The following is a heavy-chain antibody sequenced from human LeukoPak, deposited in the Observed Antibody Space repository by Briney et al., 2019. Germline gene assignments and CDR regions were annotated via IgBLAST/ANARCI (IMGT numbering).Heavy chain of an antibody. V-gene: IGHV3-9*01. J-gene: IGHJ6*02. CDR1: GFTFDDYA. Sequence: TGGSLRLSCAASGFTFDDYAMHWVRQAPGKGLEWVSGMNWNGNNIAYADSVKGRFTISRDNAKNSLYLQMNSLRAEDTAVYYCARDRKTYGMDVWGQGATVTVSS. CDR2: MNWNGNNI. CDR3: ARDRKTYGMDV.